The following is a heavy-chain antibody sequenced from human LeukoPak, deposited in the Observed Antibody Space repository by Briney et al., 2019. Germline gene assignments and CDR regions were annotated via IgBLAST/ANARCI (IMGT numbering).Heavy chain of an antibody. Sequence: GGSLRLSCAASGFTLSSFAMSWVPEARGRGVVCGSAICGSGGSTYYADSVKGRLAISRDNSKNTLYLQMNSLRAEDTAVYYCAKDRLSHGSYYENAFDIWGQGTMVTVSS. CDR2: ICGSGGST. CDR1: GFTLSSFA. D-gene: IGHD1-26*01. V-gene: IGHV3-23*01. CDR3: AKDRLSHGSYYENAFDI. J-gene: IGHJ3*02.